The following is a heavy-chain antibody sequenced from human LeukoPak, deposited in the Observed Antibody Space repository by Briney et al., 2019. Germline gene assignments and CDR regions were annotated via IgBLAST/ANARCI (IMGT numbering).Heavy chain of an antibody. V-gene: IGHV4-34*01. CDR2: INHSGST. Sequence: SETLSLTCAVYGGSFSGYYWSWIRQPPGKGLEWIGEINHSGSTNYNPSLKSRVTISVDTSKNQFSLKLNSVTAADTAVYYCAVSAAALFDPWGQGTLVTASS. D-gene: IGHD6-13*01. CDR1: GGSFSGYY. CDR3: AVSAAALFDP. J-gene: IGHJ5*02.